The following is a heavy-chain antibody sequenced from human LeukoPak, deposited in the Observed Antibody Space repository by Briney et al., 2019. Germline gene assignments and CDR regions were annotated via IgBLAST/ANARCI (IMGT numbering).Heavy chain of an antibody. V-gene: IGHV3-30*02. D-gene: IGHD3-9*01. CDR3: AKNFDWLWGFDY. Sequence: GGSLRLSCAASGFTFNNYGMSWVRQAPGKGLEWVAFIRYDGSNKYYADSVKGRFTISRDNSKNTLYLQMNSLRAEDTAVYYCAKNFDWLWGFDYWGQGTLVTVSS. CDR2: IRYDGSNK. CDR1: GFTFNNYG. J-gene: IGHJ4*02.